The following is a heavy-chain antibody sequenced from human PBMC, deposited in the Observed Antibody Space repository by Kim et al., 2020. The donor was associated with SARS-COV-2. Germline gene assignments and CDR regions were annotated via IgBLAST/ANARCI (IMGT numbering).Heavy chain of an antibody. J-gene: IGHJ5*01. D-gene: IGHD4-17*01. CDR2: ICSDANT. CDR3: VRIDYPDDS. Sequence: GGSLRLSCAASGFTFSSYCMHWVRQAPGRGLVWVSRICSDANTDYADSVQGRFTISRDNAKNTVYLQMNSLRAEDTAVYYCVRIDYPDDSWGQGTLVTVSS. CDR1: GFTFSSYC. V-gene: IGHV3-74*01.